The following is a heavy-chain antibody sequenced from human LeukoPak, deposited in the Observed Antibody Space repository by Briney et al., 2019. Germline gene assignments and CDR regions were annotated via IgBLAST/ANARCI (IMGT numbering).Heavy chain of an antibody. V-gene: IGHV4/OR15-8*02. CDR3: AGLEGRYSTGMYYYFDY. CDR2: MYLSGTA. CDR1: GASISSVNL. Sequence: SETLSLTCAVSGASISSVNLWSWVRQPPGKGLEWIGEMYLSGTATYNPSLKGRVTISIDKSENQSSLKLTSVTAADTAVYFCAGLEGRYSTGMYYYFDYWGQGTLVTVSS. J-gene: IGHJ4*02. D-gene: IGHD2-8*01.